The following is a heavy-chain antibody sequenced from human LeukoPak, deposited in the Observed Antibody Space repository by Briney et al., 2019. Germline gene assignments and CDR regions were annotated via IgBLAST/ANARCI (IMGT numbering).Heavy chain of an antibody. V-gene: IGHV1-46*01. Sequence: ASVKASCKASGYTFTTYSLHWVRQAPGQGLEWMGIIHPSGGDTGYAQRSQGRVTMTRDTSTNTLYMELSSLRPEDTAIYYCARQSSGYYYDYWGQGTLVTVSS. J-gene: IGHJ4*02. CDR2: IHPSGGDT. CDR1: GYTFTTYS. D-gene: IGHD3-22*01. CDR3: ARQSSGYYYDY.